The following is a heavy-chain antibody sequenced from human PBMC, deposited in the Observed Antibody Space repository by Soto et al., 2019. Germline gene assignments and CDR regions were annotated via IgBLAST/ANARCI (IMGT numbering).Heavy chain of an antibody. CDR1: GGTFSSYA. CDR3: ARGGGEQWLVPGYYYYYGMDV. J-gene: IGHJ6*02. CDR2: IIPIFGTA. D-gene: IGHD6-19*01. Sequence: QVQLVQSGAEVKKPGSSVKVSCKASGGTFSSYAISWVRQAPGQGLEWMGGIIPIFGTANYAQKFQGRVTITADESTSTAYMELSSLRSEDTAVYYCARGGGEQWLVPGYYYYYGMDVWGQGTTVTVSS. V-gene: IGHV1-69*12.